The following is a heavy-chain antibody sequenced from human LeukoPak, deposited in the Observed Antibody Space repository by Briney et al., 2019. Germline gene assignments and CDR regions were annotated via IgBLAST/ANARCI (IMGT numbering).Heavy chain of an antibody. Sequence: SVKVSCKASGDTFNSYSISWVRQAPGQGLEWVGDTIPMFGSANYAQKLQGRVTITTDHSTSTAYLELHSLSSDDTAVYYCARGGRSLGAFPNPTHQMDLWEKGTPDTVSP. J-gene: IGHJ6*04. D-gene: IGHD3-16*01. CDR3: ARGGRSLGAFPNPTHQMDL. CDR2: TIPMFGSA. V-gene: IGHV1-69*05. CDR1: GDTFNSYS.